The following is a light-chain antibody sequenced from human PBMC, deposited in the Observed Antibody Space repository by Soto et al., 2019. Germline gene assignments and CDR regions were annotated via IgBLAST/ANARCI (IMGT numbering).Light chain of an antibody. CDR3: QQRYRWPPIT. CDR1: ESVFGY. Sequence: EVVLTQSPASLSLSPGERATLSCRASESVFGYLAWYQHKPGQAPRLLIYDASNRATGVPARFSGSGSGTDFTLTISSLEPEDFAVYYCQQRYRWPPITFGQGTRLDNK. V-gene: IGKV3-11*01. J-gene: IGKJ5*01. CDR2: DAS.